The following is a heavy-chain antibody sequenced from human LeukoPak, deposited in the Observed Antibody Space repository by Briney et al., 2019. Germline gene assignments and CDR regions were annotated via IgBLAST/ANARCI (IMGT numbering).Heavy chain of an antibody. D-gene: IGHD6-13*01. V-gene: IGHV4-34*01. J-gene: IGHJ5*02. CDR2: INHSGST. CDR1: GGSFSGYY. CDR3: ARDRSIAAAGFNWFDP. Sequence: SETLSLTCAVYGGSFSGYYWSWIRQPPGKGLEWVGEINHSGSTNYNPSLKSRVTISVDTSKSQFSLKLSSVTAADTAVYYCARDRSIAAAGFNWFDPWGQGTLVTVSS.